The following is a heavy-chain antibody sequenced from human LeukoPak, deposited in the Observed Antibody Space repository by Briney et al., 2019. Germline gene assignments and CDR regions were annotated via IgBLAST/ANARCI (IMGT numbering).Heavy chain of an antibody. CDR3: AKDQSEGELLGGVYYYYGMDV. V-gene: IGHV3-30*18. D-gene: IGHD1-26*01. CDR1: GFTFSSYG. J-gene: IGHJ6*02. Sequence: GGSLRLSCAASGFTFSSYGMHWVRQAPGKGLEWVAVISYDGSNKYYADSVKGRFTISRDNSKNTLYLQMNSLRAEDTAVYYCAKDQSEGELLGGVYYYYGMDVWGQGTTVTVSS. CDR2: ISYDGSNK.